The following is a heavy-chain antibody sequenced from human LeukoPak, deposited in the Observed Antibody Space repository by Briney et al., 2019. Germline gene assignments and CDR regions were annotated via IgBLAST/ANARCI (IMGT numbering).Heavy chain of an antibody. D-gene: IGHD3-22*01. Sequence: GRSLRLSCAASGFTFSSYAMHWVRQAPGKGLEWVAVISYDGSNKYYADSVKGRFTISRDNSKNTLYLQMNSLRAEDTAVYYCARGYYHGSSGYSPRYFQHWGQGTLVTVSP. CDR3: ARGYYHGSSGYSPRYFQH. CDR1: GFTFSSYA. V-gene: IGHV3-30-3*01. CDR2: ISYDGSNK. J-gene: IGHJ1*01.